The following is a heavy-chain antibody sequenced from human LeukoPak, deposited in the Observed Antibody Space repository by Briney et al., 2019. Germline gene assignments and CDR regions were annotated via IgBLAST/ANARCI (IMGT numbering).Heavy chain of an antibody. D-gene: IGHD3-16*01. V-gene: IGHV4-34*01. CDR1: GGSFSGYY. J-gene: IGHJ4*02. CDR3: ARYLWDRLGGGGADY. Sequence: PSETLSLTCAVYGGSFSGYYWSWIRQPPGKGLEWIGEINHSGSTNYNPSLKSRVTISVDTSKNQFSLKLSSVTAADTAVYYCARYLWDRLGGGGADYWGQGTLVTVSS. CDR2: INHSGST.